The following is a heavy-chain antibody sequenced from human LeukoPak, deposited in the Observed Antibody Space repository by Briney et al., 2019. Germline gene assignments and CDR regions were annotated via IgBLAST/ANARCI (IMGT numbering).Heavy chain of an antibody. CDR1: GLTFTSYV. CDR3: AKHYSSGYYQCDY. Sequence: PGGSLRLSCAASGLTFTSYVMSWVRQAPGKGLEWVSAIGGDGGSTYYADSVKGRFTISRDNSKNTLYLQMNSLRAEDTAVYFCAKHYSSGYYQCDYWGQGTLVTVSS. CDR2: IGGDGGST. J-gene: IGHJ4*02. D-gene: IGHD3-22*01. V-gene: IGHV3-23*01.